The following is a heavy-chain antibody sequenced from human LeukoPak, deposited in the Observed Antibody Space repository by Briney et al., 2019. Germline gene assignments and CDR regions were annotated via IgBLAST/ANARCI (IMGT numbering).Heavy chain of an antibody. CDR3: AKDRTDRGY. Sequence: GGSLRLSCVASGFTFSSHWMHWVRQVPGKGLEWVSAISGSGGSTYYADSVKGRFTISRDNSKNTLYLQMNSLRAEDTAVYYCAKDRTDRGYWGQGTLVTVSS. D-gene: IGHD2-15*01. J-gene: IGHJ4*02. V-gene: IGHV3-23*01. CDR1: GFTFSSHW. CDR2: ISGSGGST.